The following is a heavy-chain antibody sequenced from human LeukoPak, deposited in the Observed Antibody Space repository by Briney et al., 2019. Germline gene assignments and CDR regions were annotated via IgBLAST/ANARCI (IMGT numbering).Heavy chain of an antibody. Sequence: GASVKVSFKASGCTFSSYAINWVRPAPGQGLEWMGGIIPIFGTANYAQKFQGRVTITTDESTSTAYLELSSLRSEDTAVYYCARGRSSSNPDLYYYYYYMDVWGKGTTVTVSS. CDR2: IIPIFGTA. CDR3: ARGRSSSNPDLYYYYYYMDV. J-gene: IGHJ6*03. V-gene: IGHV1-69*05. D-gene: IGHD4-11*01. CDR1: GCTFSSYA.